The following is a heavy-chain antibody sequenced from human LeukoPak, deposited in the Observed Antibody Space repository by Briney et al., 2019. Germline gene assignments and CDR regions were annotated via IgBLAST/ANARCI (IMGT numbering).Heavy chain of an antibody. Sequence: PGGSLRLSRGASGFIFSSHWVRWVRQAPGKGLQWVANIKQDGSEKYYVGSVKGRFTISRDNAKHSLYLQISRLTVVDTAVYYCARDIGASRSRGWFDPWGQGILVTVSS. CDR3: ARDIGASRSRGWFDP. D-gene: IGHD6-13*01. CDR1: GFIFSSHW. CDR2: IKQDGSEK. J-gene: IGHJ5*02. V-gene: IGHV3-7*01.